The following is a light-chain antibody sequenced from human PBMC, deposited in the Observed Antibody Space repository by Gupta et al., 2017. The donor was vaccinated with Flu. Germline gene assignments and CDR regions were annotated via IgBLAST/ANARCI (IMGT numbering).Light chain of an antibody. CDR1: QSVTYY. J-gene: IGKJ1*01. V-gene: IGKV1-39*01. Sequence: DIQMTQSPSSLSASVGDRVTITCRASQSVTYYLNWYQQKPGEAPKFLINAASILQSGVPSRFSGNGSGTDFTLTISRRQPEEFASYYCQQTVTAPNTFGQGTMVEIK. CDR2: AAS. CDR3: QQTVTAPNT.